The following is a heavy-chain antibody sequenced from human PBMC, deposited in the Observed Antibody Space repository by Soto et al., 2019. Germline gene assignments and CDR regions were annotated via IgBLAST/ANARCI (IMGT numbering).Heavy chain of an antibody. CDR1: GGSVSSGSYY. D-gene: IGHD2-21*02. CDR2: IHYSGST. CDR3: ARGPTVNYFYCFDV. J-gene: IGHJ6*02. V-gene: IGHV4-61*01. Sequence: SETLSLTCTVAGGSVSSGSYYWNWIRLPPGKGLEWIGYIHYSGSTDHNPTLKSRVAISVDTSKSQLSLKLSSVTAAATAVYYCARGPTVNYFYCFDVWGQGTTVTVSS.